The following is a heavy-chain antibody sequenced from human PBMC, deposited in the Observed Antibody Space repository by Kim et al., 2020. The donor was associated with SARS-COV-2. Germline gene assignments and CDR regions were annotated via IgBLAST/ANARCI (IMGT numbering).Heavy chain of an antibody. V-gene: IGHV3-21*01. CDR1: GFTFSSYS. D-gene: IGHD2-15*01. CDR2: ISSSSSYI. J-gene: IGHJ4*02. CDR3: ARDLLPRGDDFDY. Sequence: GGSLRLSCAASGFTFSSYSMNWVRQAPGKGLEWVSSISSSSSYIYYADSVKGRFTISRDNAKNSLYLQMNSLRAEDTAVYYCARDLLPRGDDFDYWGQGTLVTVSS.